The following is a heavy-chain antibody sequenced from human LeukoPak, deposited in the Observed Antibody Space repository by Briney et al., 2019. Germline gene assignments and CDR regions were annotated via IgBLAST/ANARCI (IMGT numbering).Heavy chain of an antibody. Sequence: PETLSLTCTVSGGSISSSTYYWGWIRQPPGKGLEWIGSIYYSGSTYYNPSLKSRVTISVDTSKNHFSLKLSSVAAADTAVYYCARQDYDSSGYYSLNYFDYWGQGTLVTVSS. CDR3: ARQDYDSSGYYSLNYFDY. V-gene: IGHV4-39*01. D-gene: IGHD3-22*01. CDR2: IYYSGST. CDR1: GGSISSSTYY. J-gene: IGHJ4*02.